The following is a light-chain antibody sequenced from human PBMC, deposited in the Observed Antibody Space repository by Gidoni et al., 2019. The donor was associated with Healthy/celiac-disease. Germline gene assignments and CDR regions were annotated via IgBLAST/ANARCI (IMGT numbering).Light chain of an antibody. J-gene: IGKJ2*01. CDR2: GAS. CDR1: QSVSSSY. CDR3: QQYGSSPYT. V-gene: IGKV3-20*01. Sequence: DIVLKQSPGTLSLSPGERATLSCRASQSVSSSYLAWYQQKPGQAPRLLIYGASSRATGIPDRFSGSGSGTDFTLTISRLEPEDFAVYYCQQYGSSPYTFGQXTKLEIK.